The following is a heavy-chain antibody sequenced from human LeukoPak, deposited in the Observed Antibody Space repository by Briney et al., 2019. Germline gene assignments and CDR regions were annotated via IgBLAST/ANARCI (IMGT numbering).Heavy chain of an antibody. D-gene: IGHD6-19*01. V-gene: IGHV3-30*18. Sequence: PGGSLRLSCAAPGFTFSSYGMHWVRQAPGKGLEWVAVISYDGSNKYYADSVKGRFTISRDNSKNTLYLQMNSLRAEDTAVYYCAKGRGIAVAVIDYWGQGTLVTVSS. CDR1: GFTFSSYG. CDR3: AKGRGIAVAVIDY. CDR2: ISYDGSNK. J-gene: IGHJ4*02.